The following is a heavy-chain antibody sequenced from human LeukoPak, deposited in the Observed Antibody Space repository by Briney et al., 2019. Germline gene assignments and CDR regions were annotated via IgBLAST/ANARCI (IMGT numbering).Heavy chain of an antibody. D-gene: IGHD2-21*02. CDR1: GYSFTSYW. CDR2: IYPGDSDT. Sequence: GESLNISCKGSGYSFTSYWIGWVRQMPGKGLEWMGIIYPGDSDTRYSPSFQGQVTISADKSISTAYLQWGSLEASDTAMYYCARHLFAYCGGDCYSAIGYWPRGTLVTVSS. V-gene: IGHV5-51*01. CDR3: ARHLFAYCGGDCYSAIGY. J-gene: IGHJ4*02.